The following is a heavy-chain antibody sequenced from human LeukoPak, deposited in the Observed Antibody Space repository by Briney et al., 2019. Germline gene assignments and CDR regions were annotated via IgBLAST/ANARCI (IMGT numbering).Heavy chain of an antibody. CDR3: ARDLNFCDSGGISYDACE. CDR1: GFTFRTYW. D-gene: IGHD3-22*01. V-gene: IGHV3-7*01. J-gene: IGHJ4*02. CDR2: LKGDGSRM. Sequence: GGSLRLSCAASGFTFRTYWMAWVRQAPGKGLEWVANLKGDGSRMSYADSVKGRFTISRDNDKNSLYLQMNSLRADDTAIYYCARDLNFCDSGGISYDACEWGPGTLVTVSS.